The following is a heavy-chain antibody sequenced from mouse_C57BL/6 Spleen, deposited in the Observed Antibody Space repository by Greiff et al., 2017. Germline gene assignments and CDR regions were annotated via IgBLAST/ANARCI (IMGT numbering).Heavy chain of an antibody. CDR2: ISDGGSYT. Sequence: EVNLVESGGGLVKPGGSLKLSCAASGFTFSSYAMSWVRQTPEKRLEWVATISDGGSYTYYPDNVKGRFTISRDNAKNNLYLQMSHLKSEDTAMYYCARDSYGNYFDYWGQGTTLTVSS. D-gene: IGHD2-1*01. CDR1: GFTFSSYA. J-gene: IGHJ2*01. CDR3: ARDSYGNYFDY. V-gene: IGHV5-4*01.